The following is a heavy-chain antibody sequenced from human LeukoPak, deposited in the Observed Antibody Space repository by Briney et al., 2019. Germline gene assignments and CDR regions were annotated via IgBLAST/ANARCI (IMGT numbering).Heavy chain of an antibody. CDR1: GFTLSSYW. D-gene: IGHD3-3*01. J-gene: IGHJ3*02. Sequence: GGSLRLSCATSGFTLSSYWMHWVRQVPGKGLEWVSSISSSSSYIYYADSVKGRFTISRDNAKNSLYLQMNSLRAEDTAVYYCARDAIFGVVHDAFDIWGQGTMVTVSS. V-gene: IGHV3-21*01. CDR2: ISSSSSYI. CDR3: ARDAIFGVVHDAFDI.